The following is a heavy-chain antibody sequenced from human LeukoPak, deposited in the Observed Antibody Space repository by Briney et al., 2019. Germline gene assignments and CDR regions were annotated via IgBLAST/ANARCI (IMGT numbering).Heavy chain of an antibody. V-gene: IGHV3-23*01. CDR2: ISGSGGST. J-gene: IGHJ6*04. CDR1: GFTFSSYA. D-gene: IGHD3-10*02. CDR3: AELGITMIGGV. Sequence: GGSLRLSCAASGFTFSSYAMSWVRQAPGKGLEWVSAISGSGGSTYYADSVKGRFTISRDDAKNSLYLQMNSLRAEDTAVYYCAELGITMIGGVWGKGTTVTISS.